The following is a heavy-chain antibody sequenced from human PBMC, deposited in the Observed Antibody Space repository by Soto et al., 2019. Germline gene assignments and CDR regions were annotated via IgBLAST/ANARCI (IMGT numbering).Heavy chain of an antibody. Sequence: QVQLVESGGGLVQPGTSLRLSCAASGFTFSSYGMHWVRQAPGKGLEWVAIIWYDGSNMYYADSVKGRFTISRDNSRNTLYLQMNSLRVEDTAVYYCARGVGSYRESDNWGQGTLVTVSS. J-gene: IGHJ4*02. V-gene: IGHV3-33*01. CDR2: IWYDGSNM. CDR1: GFTFSSYG. CDR3: ARGVGSYRESDN. D-gene: IGHD1-26*01.